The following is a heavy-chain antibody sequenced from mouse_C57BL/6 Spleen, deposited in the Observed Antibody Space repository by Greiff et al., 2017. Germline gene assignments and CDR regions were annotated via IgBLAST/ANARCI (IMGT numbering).Heavy chain of an antibody. CDR1: GYTFTSYW. D-gene: IGHD1-1*01. CDR2: IDPSDSET. J-gene: IGHJ2*01. Sequence: QVQLQQPVAELVRPGSSVKLSCKASGYTFTSYWMHWVKQRPIQGLEWIGNIDPSDSETHYNQKFKDKDTLTVDKSSSTAYMQLSSLTSEDSAVYYCAREFMTTVVATDYFDYWGQGTTLTVSS. V-gene: IGHV1-52*01. CDR3: AREFMTTVVATDYFDY.